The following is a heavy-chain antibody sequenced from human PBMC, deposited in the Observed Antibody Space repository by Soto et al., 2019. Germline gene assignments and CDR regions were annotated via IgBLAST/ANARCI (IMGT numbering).Heavy chain of an antibody. J-gene: IGHJ4*02. V-gene: IGHV3-48*01. D-gene: IGHD3-22*01. Sequence: PGGSLRLSCAASGFTFSSYIMNWVCQAPGKGLEWVSYISSNSGTMYYADSVKGRFTISRDNAKNSLYLQMNSLRAEDTAVYYCARDRFYYGSSGYYYFAYRGQGTLVTVSS. CDR2: ISSNSGTM. CDR1: GFTFSSYI. CDR3: ARDRFYYGSSGYYYFAY.